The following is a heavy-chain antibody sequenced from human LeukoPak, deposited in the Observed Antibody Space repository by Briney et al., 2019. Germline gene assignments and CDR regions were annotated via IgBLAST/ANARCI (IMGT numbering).Heavy chain of an antibody. J-gene: IGHJ4*02. CDR1: GFTFSSYA. V-gene: IGHV3-23*01. CDR3: ARKVYHRFDY. D-gene: IGHD2-2*01. CDR2: IGYSGGDI. Sequence: GGSLRLSCAASGFTFSSYAMTWVRQAPGKGLEWVSVIGYSGGDIQYADSVRGRFTISRDNSKNTLYLQMNSLRADDTAVYYCARKVYHRFDYWGQGTLVTVSS.